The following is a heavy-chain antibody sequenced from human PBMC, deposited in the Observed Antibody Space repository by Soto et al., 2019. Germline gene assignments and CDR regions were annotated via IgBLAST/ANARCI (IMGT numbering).Heavy chain of an antibody. CDR1: GGSVSSGSYY. Sequence: PSETLSLTCTVSGGSVSSGSYYWSWIRQPPGKGLEWIGYIYYSGSTNYADSVKGRFTISRDNAKNTVYLQMNSLRAEDTAVYYCARDTYYYDSSDHFSADAFDIWGQGTMVTVSS. J-gene: IGHJ3*02. CDR2: IYYSGST. CDR3: ARDTYYYDSSDHFSADAFDI. V-gene: IGHV4-61*01. D-gene: IGHD3-22*01.